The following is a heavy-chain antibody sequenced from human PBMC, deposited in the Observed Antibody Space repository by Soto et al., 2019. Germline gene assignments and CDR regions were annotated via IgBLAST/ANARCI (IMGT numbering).Heavy chain of an antibody. D-gene: IGHD3-10*01. CDR2: IYYSGST. CDR3: ARPQAPAGSGSYYKNWFDP. V-gene: IGHV4-39*01. CDR1: GGSISSSSYY. J-gene: IGHJ5*02. Sequence: SETLSLTCTVSGGSISSSSYYWGWIRQPPGKGLEWIGSIYYSGSTYYNPSLKSRVTISVDTSKNQFSLKLSSVTAADTAVYYCARPQAPAGSGSYYKNWFDPWGQGTLVT.